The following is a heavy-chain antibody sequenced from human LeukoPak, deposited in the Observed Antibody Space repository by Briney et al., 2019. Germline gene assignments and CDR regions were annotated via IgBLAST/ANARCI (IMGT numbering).Heavy chain of an antibody. CDR2: IYTSGST. J-gene: IGHJ5*02. V-gene: IGHV4-4*09. Sequence: SETLSLTCTVSGVSISSYYWSWIRQPPGKGLEWIGYIYTSGSTNYNPSLKSRVTISVDTSKNQFSLKLSSVTAADTAVYYCASSSSINWFDPWGQGTLVTVSS. CDR3: ASSSSINWFDP. CDR1: GVSISSYY. D-gene: IGHD6-6*01.